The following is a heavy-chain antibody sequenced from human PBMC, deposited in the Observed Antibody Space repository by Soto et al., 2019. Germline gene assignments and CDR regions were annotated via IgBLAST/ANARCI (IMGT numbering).Heavy chain of an antibody. Sequence: GGSLRLSCAASGFTFSSYAMHWVRQAPGKGLEWVAVISYDGSNKYFVDSVKGRFTISRDNSKNTLYLQMNSLRAKDTAVYYCAKRPLTAAGFDYRGQGTLVTVSS. CDR1: GFTFSSYA. J-gene: IGHJ4*02. V-gene: IGHV3-30-3*02. D-gene: IGHD6-13*01. CDR2: ISYDGSNK. CDR3: AKRPLTAAGFDY.